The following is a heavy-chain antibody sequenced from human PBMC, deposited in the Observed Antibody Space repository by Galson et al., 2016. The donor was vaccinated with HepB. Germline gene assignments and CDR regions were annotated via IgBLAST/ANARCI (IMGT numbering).Heavy chain of an antibody. J-gene: IGHJ4*02. CDR2: MIPNSGTT. Sequence: SVKVSCKASGFTFTTYDINWVRQATGQGLEWLGWMIPNSGTTGYAQKFQGRVTMTGNTSISTAYMGLSSLRSEDTAVYYCARGRYCSGGSCYGGFDYWGQGALVTVSS. V-gene: IGHV1-8*01. CDR3: ARGRYCSGGSCYGGFDY. D-gene: IGHD2-15*01. CDR1: GFTFTTYD.